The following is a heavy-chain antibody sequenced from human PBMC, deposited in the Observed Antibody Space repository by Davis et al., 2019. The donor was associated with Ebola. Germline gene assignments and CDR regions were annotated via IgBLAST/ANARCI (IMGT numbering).Heavy chain of an antibody. J-gene: IGHJ6*02. CDR1: GGSISSRNYY. Sequence: SETLSLTCTVSGGSISSRNYYWGWVRQPPGKGLEWIGEINHSGSTNYNPSLKSRVTISVDTSKNQFSLKLSSVTAADTAVYYCARSSIAARPGYYYGMDVWGQGTTVTVSS. V-gene: IGHV4-39*07. CDR3: ARSSIAARPGYYYGMDV. CDR2: INHSGST. D-gene: IGHD6-6*01.